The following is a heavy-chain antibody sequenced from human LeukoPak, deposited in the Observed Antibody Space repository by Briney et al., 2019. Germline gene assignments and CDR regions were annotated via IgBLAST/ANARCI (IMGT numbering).Heavy chain of an antibody. J-gene: IGHJ4*02. CDR3: ATGGGYRFAY. D-gene: IGHD6-25*01. V-gene: IGHV7-4-1*02. CDR2: INTNTEKS. CDR1: GYTFTGYY. Sequence: ASVKVSCKSSGYTFTGYYMHWVRQAPGQGLEWMGWINTNTEKSTYAPGFTGRYVFSLDSSVNTAYLQISSLKAEDTALYYCATGGGYRFAYWGQGTLVTVSS.